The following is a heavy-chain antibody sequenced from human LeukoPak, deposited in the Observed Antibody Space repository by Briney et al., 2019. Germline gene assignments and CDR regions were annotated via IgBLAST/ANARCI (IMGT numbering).Heavy chain of an antibody. CDR3: ARAPTGVGATLFDY. CDR2: IYTSGST. CDR1: GGSISNHY. Sequence: PSETLSLTCTVSGGSISNHYWSWIRQPAGKGLEWIGRIYTSGSTNYNYNPSLKSRVTMSVDTSKNQISLKLSSVTAADTAVYYCARAPTGVGATLFDYWGQGTLVTVSS. D-gene: IGHD1-26*01. J-gene: IGHJ4*02. V-gene: IGHV4-4*07.